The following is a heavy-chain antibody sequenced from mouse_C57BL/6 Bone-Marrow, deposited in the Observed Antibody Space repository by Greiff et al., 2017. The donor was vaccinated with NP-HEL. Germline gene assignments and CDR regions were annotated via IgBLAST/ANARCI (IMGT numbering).Heavy chain of an antibody. CDR2: IWSGGGT. J-gene: IGHJ4*01. CDR3: ARNRGNLFMDY. CDR1: GFSLTSYG. D-gene: IGHD1-1*01. Sequence: VKLMESGPGLVQPSQSLSITCTVSGFSLTSYGVHWVRQSPGKGLEWLGVIWSGGGTDYNAAFISSLSISKDNSKSQVFFKMNSLQADDTAIYYCARNRGNLFMDYWGQGTSVTVSS. V-gene: IGHV2-2*01.